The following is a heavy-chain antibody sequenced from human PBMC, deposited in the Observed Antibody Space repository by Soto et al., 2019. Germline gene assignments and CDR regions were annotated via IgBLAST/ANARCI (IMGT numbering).Heavy chain of an antibody. Sequence: SETLSLTCTVSGGSISSYYWSWIRQPPGKGLEWIGNIYYSGSTNYKPSLKSRVTISVDTSKNQFSLKLTSVTAADTAVYYCASSAPDYYYDSSGFENWGQGALVTVSS. CDR3: ASSAPDYYYDSSGFEN. D-gene: IGHD3-22*01. V-gene: IGHV4-59*01. J-gene: IGHJ4*02. CDR2: IYYSGST. CDR1: GGSISSYY.